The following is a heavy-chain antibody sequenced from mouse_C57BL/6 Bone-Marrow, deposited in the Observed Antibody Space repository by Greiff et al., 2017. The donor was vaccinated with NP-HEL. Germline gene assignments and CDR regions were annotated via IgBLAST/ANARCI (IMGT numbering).Heavy chain of an antibody. V-gene: IGHV5-4*03. CDR2: ISDGGSYT. Sequence: DVKLVESGGGLVKPGGSPKLSCAASGFTFSSYAMSWVRQTPEKRLEWVATISDGGSYTYYPDNVKGRFTISRDNAKNNLYLQMSHLKSEDTAMYYCARRVLLMDYWGQGTSVTVSS. J-gene: IGHJ4*01. CDR1: GFTFSSYA. D-gene: IGHD1-1*01. CDR3: ARRVLLMDY.